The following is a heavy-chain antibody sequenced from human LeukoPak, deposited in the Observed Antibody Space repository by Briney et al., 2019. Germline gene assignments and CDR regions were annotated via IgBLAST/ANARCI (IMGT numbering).Heavy chain of an antibody. V-gene: IGHV3-23*01. CDR2: ISGSGGNT. CDR1: GFTFSSYA. D-gene: IGHD6-13*01. Sequence: GGSLRLSCAASGFTFSSYAMSWVRRAPGKGLEWVSAISGSGGNTYYADSVKGRFTISRDNSKNTLYLEMNSLRAEDTAVYYCAKRASSRWYADYWGQGTLVTVSS. J-gene: IGHJ4*02. CDR3: AKRASSRWYADY.